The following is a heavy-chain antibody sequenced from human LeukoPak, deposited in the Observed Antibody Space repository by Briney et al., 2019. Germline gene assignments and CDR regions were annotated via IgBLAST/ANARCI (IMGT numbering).Heavy chain of an antibody. D-gene: IGHD2-21*02. CDR3: ARAYCVGDCTVLHIYFDN. V-gene: IGHV4-4*07. CDR1: GGSISSYY. Sequence: SETLSLTCTVSGGSISSYYWSWIRQPAGKGLEWIGHIYTSGSTNYNPSLKSRVTMSVDTSKNQFSLKLSSVTAADTAVYYCARAYCVGDCTVLHIYFDNWGQGTLVTVSS. J-gene: IGHJ4*02. CDR2: IYTSGST.